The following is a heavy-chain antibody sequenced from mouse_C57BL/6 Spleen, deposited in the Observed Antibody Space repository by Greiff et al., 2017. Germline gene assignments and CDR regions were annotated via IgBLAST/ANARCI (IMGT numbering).Heavy chain of an antibody. D-gene: IGHD1-1*01. V-gene: IGHV1-55*01. Sequence: QVQLQQPGAELVKPGASVKMSCKASGYTFTSYWITWVKQRPGQGLEWIGDIYPGSGSTNYNEKFKSKATLTVDTSSSTAYMQLSSLTSEDSAVYYCARSYYYGSSYGAAWFAYWGQGTLVTVSA. CDR1: GYTFTSYW. CDR2: IYPGSGST. CDR3: ARSYYYGSSYGAAWFAY. J-gene: IGHJ3*01.